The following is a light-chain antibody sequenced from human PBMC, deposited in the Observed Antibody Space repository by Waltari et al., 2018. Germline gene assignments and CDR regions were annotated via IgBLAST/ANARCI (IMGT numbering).Light chain of an antibody. CDR2: AAS. V-gene: IGKV1-39*01. CDR1: QSISSY. CDR3: QQSYSTPPIT. Sequence: DIQMTQSPSSLSASVGDRVTITCRASQSISSYLNWYQQKPGQAPKPLIYAASSLQSGVPSRFSGSGSGTDFTLTISSLQPEDFATYYCQQSYSTPPITFGQGTRLEIK. J-gene: IGKJ5*01.